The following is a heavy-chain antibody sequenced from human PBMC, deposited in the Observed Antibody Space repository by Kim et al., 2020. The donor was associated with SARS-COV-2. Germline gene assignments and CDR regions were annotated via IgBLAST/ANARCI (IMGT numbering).Heavy chain of an antibody. Sequence: PSLKRRITISVDTSKNQFSLKLSSVTAADTAVYYCASPAAGTTEYYFDYWGQGTLVTVSS. D-gene: IGHD6-13*01. V-gene: IGHV4-31*02. J-gene: IGHJ4*02. CDR3: ASPAAGTTEYYFDY.